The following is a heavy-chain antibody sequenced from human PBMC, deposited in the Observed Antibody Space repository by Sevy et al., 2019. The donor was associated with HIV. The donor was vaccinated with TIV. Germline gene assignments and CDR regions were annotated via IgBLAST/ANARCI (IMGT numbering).Heavy chain of an antibody. Sequence: GGSLRLSCAASGFTFSSYAMRWVRQAPGKGLEWVSAISGIGDNTYYAHSMKGRFTIPRDNSKNTLYLQINSLRAEDTAVYYCAKEGAYSSGSYFDYWGQGSLVTVSS. D-gene: IGHD6-19*01. J-gene: IGHJ4*02. CDR2: ISGIGDNT. CDR3: AKEGAYSSGSYFDY. V-gene: IGHV3-23*01. CDR1: GFTFSSYA.